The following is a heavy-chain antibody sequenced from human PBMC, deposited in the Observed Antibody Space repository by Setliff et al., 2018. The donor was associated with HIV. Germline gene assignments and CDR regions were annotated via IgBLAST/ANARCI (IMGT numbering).Heavy chain of an antibody. D-gene: IGHD6-19*01. CDR3: ARGSCSGCYLSDY. Sequence: ASVKVSCKAFGYTFSTNAIHWVRQAPGQRLEWMGYINAGDDNTRYSEKFQGRFTITRDTSANTAYMELSSLRSEDTAVYYCARGSCSGCYLSDYWGLGTLVTVSS. V-gene: IGHV1-3*01. CDR2: INAGDDNT. CDR1: GYTFSTNA. J-gene: IGHJ4*02.